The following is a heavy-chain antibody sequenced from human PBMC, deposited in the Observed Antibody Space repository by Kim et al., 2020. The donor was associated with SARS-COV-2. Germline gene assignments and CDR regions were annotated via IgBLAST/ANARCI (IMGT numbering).Heavy chain of an antibody. Sequence: YADSVKGRFTISRDNAKNSLYLQMNSLRAEDTALYFCAKGVYGGNENNWFDPWGQGILVTVSS. D-gene: IGHD4-17*01. CDR3: AKGVYGGNENNWFDP. V-gene: IGHV3-9*01. J-gene: IGHJ5*02.